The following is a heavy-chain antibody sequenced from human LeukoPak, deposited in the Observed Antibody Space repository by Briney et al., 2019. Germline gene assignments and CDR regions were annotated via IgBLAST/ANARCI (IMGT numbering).Heavy chain of an antibody. CDR1: GGSISSSSYY. V-gene: IGHV4-39*01. Sequence: SETLSLTCTVSGGSISSSSYYWGWIRQPPGKGLEWIGSIYYSGSTYYNPSLKSRVTISVDTSKNQFSLKLSSVTAADTAVYYCARHGEGTGTTSLWFDPWGQGTLVTVSS. CDR3: ARHGEGTGTTSLWFDP. J-gene: IGHJ5*02. D-gene: IGHD1-7*01. CDR2: IYYSGST.